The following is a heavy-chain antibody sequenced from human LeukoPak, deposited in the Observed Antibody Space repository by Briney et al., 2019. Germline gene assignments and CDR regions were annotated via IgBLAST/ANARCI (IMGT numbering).Heavy chain of an antibody. V-gene: IGHV4-34*01. CDR2: INHSGST. CDR3: AKTHYWYFDL. J-gene: IGHJ2*01. CDR1: GGSFSGYY. Sequence: SETLSLTCAVYGGSFSGYYWSWIRQPPGKGLEWIGEINHSGSTNYNPSLKSRVTISVDTSKNQFSLKLSSVTAADTAVYYCAKTHYWYFDLWGRGTLVTVSS.